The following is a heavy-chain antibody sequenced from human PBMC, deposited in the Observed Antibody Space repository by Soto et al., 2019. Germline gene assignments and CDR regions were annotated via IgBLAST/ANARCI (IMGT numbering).Heavy chain of an antibody. CDR3: VRGTSAWSGKDY. D-gene: IGHD6-19*01. CDR1: GFTFSNHW. V-gene: IGHV3-74*01. Sequence: EVQLVESGGGLVQPGGSLRLSCTASGFTFSNHWMHWVRQGPGQGLVWVSRINTDGSFRDYADSVRGRFTISRDNAKHTLILQMNSLRAEDTAVYYCVRGTSAWSGKDYWGQGTLVTVSS. CDR2: INTDGSFR. J-gene: IGHJ4*02.